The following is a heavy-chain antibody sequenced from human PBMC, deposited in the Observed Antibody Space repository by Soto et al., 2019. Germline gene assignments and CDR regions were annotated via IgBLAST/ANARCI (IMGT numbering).Heavy chain of an antibody. CDR1: GFTLSDYY. CDR2: ISSGAITI. Sequence: GGAPRLSCAASGFTLSDYYMNWVRQAPGKGLEWVSYISSGAITIYYADSVKGRFTISRDNAKNSLYLQMNSLRAEDTAVYYCAGQYSSSSVEFWGQGTAVTVSS. D-gene: IGHD6-6*01. J-gene: IGHJ6*02. CDR3: AGQYSSSSVEF. V-gene: IGHV3-11*01.